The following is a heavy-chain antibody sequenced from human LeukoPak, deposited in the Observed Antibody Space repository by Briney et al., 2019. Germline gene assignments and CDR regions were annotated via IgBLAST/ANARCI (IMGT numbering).Heavy chain of an antibody. V-gene: IGHV4-34*01. Sequence: SETLSLTCAVYGGSFSGYYWSWIRQPPGKGLEWIGEINLSGSTNYNPSLKSRVTISVDTSKNQFSLKLSSVTAADTAVYYCARGWNVVVPAAGAYYCGMDVWGKGTTVTVSS. CDR1: GGSFSGYY. CDR2: INLSGST. J-gene: IGHJ6*04. CDR3: ARGWNVVVPAAGAYYCGMDV. D-gene: IGHD2-2*01.